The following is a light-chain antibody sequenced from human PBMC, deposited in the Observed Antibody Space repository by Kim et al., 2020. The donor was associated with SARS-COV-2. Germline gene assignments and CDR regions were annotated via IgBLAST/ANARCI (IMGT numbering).Light chain of an antibody. CDR3: AAYDDGLRGVL. V-gene: IGLV1-44*01. J-gene: IGLJ2*01. CDR2: SNN. CDR1: SSNIGNNA. Sequence: GQSVIICGSGSSSNIGNNAVNWYQQLPGKAPKLLVHSNNQRPSGVPDRFSGSKSGTSASLAITGLQAEDEADYYCAAYDDGLRGVLFGGGTQLTVL.